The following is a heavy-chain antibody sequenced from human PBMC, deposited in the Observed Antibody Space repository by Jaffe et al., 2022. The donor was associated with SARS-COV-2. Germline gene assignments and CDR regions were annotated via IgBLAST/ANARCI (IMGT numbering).Heavy chain of an antibody. CDR1: GFTVSSNY. V-gene: IGHV3-66*02. Sequence: EVQLVESGGGLVQPGGSLRLSCAASGFTVSSNYMSWVRQAPGKGLEWVSVIYSGGSTYYADSVKGRFTISRDNSKNTLYLQMNSLRAEDTAVYYCARVKEKTNNWYFDLWGRGTLVTVSS. CDR3: ARVKEKTNNWYFDL. J-gene: IGHJ2*01. CDR2: IYSGGST.